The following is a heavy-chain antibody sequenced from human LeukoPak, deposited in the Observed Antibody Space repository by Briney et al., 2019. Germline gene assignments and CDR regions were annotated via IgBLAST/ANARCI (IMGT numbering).Heavy chain of an antibody. CDR3: AKGLGKATVTPLGY. CDR2: ISGSGGST. Sequence: GGSLRLSCAASGFTFSSYAMSWVRQAPGKGLEWVSGISGSGGSTYYADSVKGRFTISRDNSKNTLYLQMDSLRAGDTAVYYCAKGLGKATVTPLGYWGQGTLVTVSS. D-gene: IGHD4-11*01. J-gene: IGHJ4*02. CDR1: GFTFSSYA. V-gene: IGHV3-23*01.